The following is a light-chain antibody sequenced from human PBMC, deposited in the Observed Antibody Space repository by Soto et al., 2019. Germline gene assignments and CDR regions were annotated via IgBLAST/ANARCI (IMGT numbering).Light chain of an antibody. Sequence: DIQMTQSPSSLSAAVGDRVNITCRASQSIFTYLSWLQQKPGKAPKRLIYAASSLQSGVPSRFSGSGSGKEVTPTSSNRQQEDVVTYYCLQHNSYPRMFGQGTKVDIK. CDR1: QSIFTY. CDR2: AAS. J-gene: IGKJ1*01. V-gene: IGKV1-17*02. CDR3: LQHNSYPRM.